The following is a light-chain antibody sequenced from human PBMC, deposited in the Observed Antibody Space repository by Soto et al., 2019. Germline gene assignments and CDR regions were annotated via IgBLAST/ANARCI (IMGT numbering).Light chain of an antibody. CDR2: EVS. Sequence: QSALTQPASVSGSPGQSITISCTGTSSDVGGYTYVSWYQQLPGKAPKLIISEVSNRPSGVSHRFSGSKSGNTASLTISGLQAADEADYYCSSYTSSSTLVFGGGTKLTVL. J-gene: IGLJ3*02. V-gene: IGLV2-14*01. CDR3: SSYTSSSTLV. CDR1: SSDVGGYTY.